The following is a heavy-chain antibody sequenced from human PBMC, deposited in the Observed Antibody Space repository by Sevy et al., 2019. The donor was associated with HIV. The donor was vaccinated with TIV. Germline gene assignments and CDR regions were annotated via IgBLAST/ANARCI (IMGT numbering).Heavy chain of an antibody. CDR1: GFTLSYYG. Sequence: GGSLRLSCAASGFTLSYYGMHWFRQAPGKGLEWVALIWYAGSSGYYADSVRGRFTISRDNSKNTLYLQTNSLRAEDTAVYYCVRGADYYDRSASNCDDWGQGTLVTVSS. J-gene: IGHJ4*02. D-gene: IGHD3-22*01. V-gene: IGHV3-33*01. CDR3: VRGADYYDRSASNCDD. CDR2: IWYAGSSG.